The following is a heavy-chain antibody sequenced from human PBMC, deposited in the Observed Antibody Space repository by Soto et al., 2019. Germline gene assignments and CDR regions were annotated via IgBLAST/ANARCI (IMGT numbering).Heavy chain of an antibody. D-gene: IGHD3-16*01. CDR1: GFTFGDYA. CDR2: IRRNAYGGTT. Sequence: GGSLRVSGTTSGFTFGDYALSWVRQAPGKGLEWVGFIRRNAYGGTTDYAASVKGRFTISRDDSKSIAYLQMNSLRTEDTALYYCTRASSLDFDFWGQATLVTVS. V-gene: IGHV3-49*04. J-gene: IGHJ4*02. CDR3: TRASSLDFDF.